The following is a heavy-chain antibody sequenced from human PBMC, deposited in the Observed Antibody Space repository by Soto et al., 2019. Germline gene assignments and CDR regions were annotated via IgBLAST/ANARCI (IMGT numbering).Heavy chain of an antibody. V-gene: IGHV3-30*18. CDR3: AKDRSSIAVAGTPGD. Sequence: SLKRSCAAFGVSFSIYGMHWVRQAPGKGLEWVAVISYDGSNKYYADSVKGRFTISRDNSKNTLYLQMNSLRAEDTAVYYCAKDRSSIAVAGTPGDWGQGTLVTVSS. J-gene: IGHJ4*02. D-gene: IGHD6-19*01. CDR2: ISYDGSNK. CDR1: GVSFSIYG.